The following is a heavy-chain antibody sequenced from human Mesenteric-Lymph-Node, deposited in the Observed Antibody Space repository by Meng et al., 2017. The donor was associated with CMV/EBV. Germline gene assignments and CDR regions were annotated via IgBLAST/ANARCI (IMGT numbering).Heavy chain of an antibody. CDR2: INTYSGST. CDR3: ARMPSGSVLPHFDS. D-gene: IGHD1-26*01. J-gene: IGHJ4*02. Sequence: SGETLTNYGITWVRQAPGQGLEWMGWINTYSGSTNYAQKLQGRVNMTTDTSTTTAYMELSGLRSGDTALYYCARMPSGSVLPHFDSWGQGTLVTVSS. V-gene: IGHV1-18*01. CDR1: GETLTNYG.